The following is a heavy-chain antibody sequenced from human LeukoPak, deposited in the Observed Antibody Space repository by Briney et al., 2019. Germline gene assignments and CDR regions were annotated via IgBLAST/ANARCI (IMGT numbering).Heavy chain of an antibody. CDR1: GGTFSSYA. J-gene: IGHJ6*02. Sequence: ASVKVSCKASGGTFSSYAISWVRQAPGQGLEWMGRIIPILGIANYAQKFQGRVTITADKSTSTAYMELSSLRSEDTAVYYCARDQSYYDSSGYHPPYYYGMDVWGQGTTVTVSS. CDR3: ARDQSYYDSSGYHPPYYYGMDV. D-gene: IGHD3-22*01. V-gene: IGHV1-69*04. CDR2: IIPILGIA.